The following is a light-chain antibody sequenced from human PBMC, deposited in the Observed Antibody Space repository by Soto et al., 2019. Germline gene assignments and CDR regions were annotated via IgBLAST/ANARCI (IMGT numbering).Light chain of an antibody. CDR3: AAWDDSLSALYV. CDR2: RNN. Sequence: QSVLTQPPSASGTPGQRVTISCSGSSSNIGSNYVYWYQQLPGTAPKLLIYRNNQRPSGVPDRFSGSKSGPSASLAISGLRSEDEADYYCAAWDDSLSALYVFGTGTKLTVL. CDR1: SSNIGSNY. V-gene: IGLV1-47*01. J-gene: IGLJ1*01.